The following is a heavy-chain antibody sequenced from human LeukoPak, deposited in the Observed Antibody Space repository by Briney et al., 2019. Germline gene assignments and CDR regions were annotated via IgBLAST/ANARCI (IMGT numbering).Heavy chain of an antibody. V-gene: IGHV4-59*12. J-gene: IGHJ4*02. CDR2: IYYSGST. CDR3: ARGRRPKWYSSGWHYYFDY. Sequence: SETLSLTCTVSGGSISSYYWSWIRQPPGKGLEWIGYIYYSGSTNYKSSLKSRVTISVDTSKNQFSLKLSSVTAADTAVYYCARGRRPKWYSSGWHYYFDYWGQGTLVTVSS. CDR1: GGSISSYY. D-gene: IGHD6-19*01.